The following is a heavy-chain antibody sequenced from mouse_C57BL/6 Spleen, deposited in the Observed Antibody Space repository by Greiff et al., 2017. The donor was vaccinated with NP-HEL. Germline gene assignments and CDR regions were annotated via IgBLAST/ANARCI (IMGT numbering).Heavy chain of an antibody. Sequence: EVQVVESGPGLVKPSQSLSLTCSVTGYSITSGYYWNWIRQFPGNKLEWMGYISYDGSNNYNPSLKNRISITRDTSKNQFFLKLNSVTTEDTATYYCARAGTRYFDVWGTGTTVTVSS. V-gene: IGHV3-6*01. CDR2: ISYDGSN. CDR1: GYSITSGYY. J-gene: IGHJ1*03. CDR3: ARAGTRYFDV. D-gene: IGHD3-3*01.